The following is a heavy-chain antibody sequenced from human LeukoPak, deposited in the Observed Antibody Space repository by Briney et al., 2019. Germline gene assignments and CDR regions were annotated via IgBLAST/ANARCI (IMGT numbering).Heavy chain of an antibody. CDR2: ISGSGGST. CDR3: VRGGGYYPIDY. J-gene: IGHJ4*02. D-gene: IGHD2-15*01. V-gene: IGHV3-23*01. CDR1: GFTFSSYA. Sequence: PGGSLRLSCAASGFTFSSYAMSWVRQAPGKGLEWVSAISGSGGSTYYADSVKGRFTISRDTSKNTLYLQVNSLRAEDTAVYYCVRGGGYYPIDYWGQGTLVTVSS.